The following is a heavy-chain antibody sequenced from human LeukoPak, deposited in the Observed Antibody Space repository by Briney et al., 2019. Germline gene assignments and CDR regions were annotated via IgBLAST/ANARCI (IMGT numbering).Heavy chain of an antibody. CDR1: GFTFSSYG. CDR3: ARGLAVAGPLVY. Sequence: GGSLRLSCAASGFTFSSYGMHWVRQAPGKGLEWVAVIWYDGSNKYYADSVKGRFTISRDNSKNTLYLQMNSLRAEDTAVYYCARGLAVAGPLVYWGQGALVTVSS. CDR2: IWYDGSNK. D-gene: IGHD6-19*01. J-gene: IGHJ4*02. V-gene: IGHV3-33*01.